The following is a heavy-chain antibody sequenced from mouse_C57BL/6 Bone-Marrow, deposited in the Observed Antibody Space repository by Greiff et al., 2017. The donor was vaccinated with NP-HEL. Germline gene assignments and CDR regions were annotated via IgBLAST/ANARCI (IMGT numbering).Heavy chain of an antibody. CDR3: VRAYGYYYAMDY. D-gene: IGHD1-2*01. J-gene: IGHJ4*01. CDR1: GYTFTSYW. Sequence: QVQLQQPGAELVKPGASVKLSCKASGYTFTSYWMHWVKQRPGQGLEWIGMIHPNSGSTNYNEKFKSKATLTVDKSSSTAYMQLSSLTSEDSAVYYCVRAYGYYYAMDYWGQGTSVTVS. V-gene: IGHV1-64*01. CDR2: IHPNSGST.